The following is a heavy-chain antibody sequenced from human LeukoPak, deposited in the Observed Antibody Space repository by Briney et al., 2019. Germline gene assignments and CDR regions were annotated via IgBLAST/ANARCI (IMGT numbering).Heavy chain of an antibody. CDR1: GFTVSINY. J-gene: IGHJ4*02. CDR2: IYSGGST. CDR3: ARASIAAAGLYYFDY. V-gene: IGHV3-53*01. Sequence: PRGSLRLSCAASGFTVSINYMSWVRQAPGKGLEWVSVIYSGGSTYYADSVKGRFTISRDNSKNTLYLQMNSLRAEDTAVYYCARASIAAAGLYYFDYWGQGTLVTVSS. D-gene: IGHD6-25*01.